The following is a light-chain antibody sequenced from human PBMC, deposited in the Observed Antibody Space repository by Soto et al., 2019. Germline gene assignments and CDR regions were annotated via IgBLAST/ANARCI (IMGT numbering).Light chain of an antibody. CDR1: QTVGSN. CDR2: GAS. J-gene: IGKJ1*01. CDR3: QQYNNWPRT. V-gene: IGKV3-15*01. Sequence: EIVMPQSPATLSVSPGERATLSCRASQTVGSNLAWYQQKPGQVPRLLIYGASTRATGIPARFSGSGSGTEFTLTISSLQSEDFAVYYCQQYNNWPRTFGQGTKVEIK.